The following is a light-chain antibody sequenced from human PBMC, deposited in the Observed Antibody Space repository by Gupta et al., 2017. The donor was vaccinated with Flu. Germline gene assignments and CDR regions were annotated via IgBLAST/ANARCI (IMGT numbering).Light chain of an antibody. CDR3: QQYNVCWT. Sequence: DIQMTQSPSTLSASIGDRVTITCRASQSISSWVAWYQQKPGKAPKLLIYKESKLESGVPSRFSGRGSGTEFTLTISSLQTDDFETYYCQQYNVCWTFGQGTKVEIK. CDR2: KES. V-gene: IGKV1-5*03. CDR1: QSISSW. J-gene: IGKJ1*01.